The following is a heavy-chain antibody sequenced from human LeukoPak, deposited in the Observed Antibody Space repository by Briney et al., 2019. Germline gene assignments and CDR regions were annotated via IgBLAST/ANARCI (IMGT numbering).Heavy chain of an antibody. D-gene: IGHD1-26*01. CDR2: ISSSSSYI. Sequence: GGSLRLSCAASGFTFSSYSMNWVRQAPGKGLGWVSSISSSSSYIYYANSMKGRFTISRDNAKSSLYMQMNSLRVEDTAVYYCARDLYSGSYYDFDYWGQGTLVTVSS. CDR1: GFTFSSYS. V-gene: IGHV3-21*06. J-gene: IGHJ4*02. CDR3: ARDLYSGSYYDFDY.